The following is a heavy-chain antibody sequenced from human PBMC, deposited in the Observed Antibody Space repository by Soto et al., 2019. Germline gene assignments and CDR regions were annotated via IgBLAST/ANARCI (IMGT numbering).Heavy chain of an antibody. CDR1: GFTFSSYA. CDR2: ISGSGGST. Sequence: EVQLLGSGGGLVQPGGSLRLSCAASGFTFSSYAMSWVRQAPGKGLEWVSAISGSGGSTYYADSVKGRFTISRDNSKNTLYLQMNSLRAEDTAVYYCAKPGIAVAGTGPTYWYFDLWGRGTLVTVSS. V-gene: IGHV3-23*01. CDR3: AKPGIAVAGTGPTYWYFDL. J-gene: IGHJ2*01. D-gene: IGHD6-19*01.